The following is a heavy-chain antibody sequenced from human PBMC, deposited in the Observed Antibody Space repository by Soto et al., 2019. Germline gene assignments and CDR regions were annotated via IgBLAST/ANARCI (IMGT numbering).Heavy chain of an antibody. Sequence: QVQLVESGGGVVQPGRSLRLSCAASGFTFRNYGMHWVRQAPGKGLEWVAVIWCDGSNKYYADSVKGRFTISRDNSKNTLQLQMNSLRAEDTAVYYCTRDVSSNDFDLWGRGSLVTVSS. D-gene: IGHD6-6*01. CDR3: TRDVSSNDFDL. J-gene: IGHJ2*01. CDR2: IWCDGSNK. CDR1: GFTFRNYG. V-gene: IGHV3-33*01.